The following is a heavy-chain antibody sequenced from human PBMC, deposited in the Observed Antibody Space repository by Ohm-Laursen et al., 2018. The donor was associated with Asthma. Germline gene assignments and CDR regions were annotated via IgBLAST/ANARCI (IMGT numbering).Heavy chain of an antibody. J-gene: IGHJ5*02. CDR1: GDSFTSGGHY. D-gene: IGHD3-3*01. CDR3: ARVSYDFWSGSSFDP. Sequence: TLSLTCTVSGDSFTSGGHYWSWIRQLPGKGLEWIGYIYYTGSTYYNPSLKSRVTISVDTSKKQFSLKLSSVTAADTAVYYCARVSYDFWSGSSFDPWGQGTLVTVSS. V-gene: IGHV4-31*03. CDR2: IYYTGST.